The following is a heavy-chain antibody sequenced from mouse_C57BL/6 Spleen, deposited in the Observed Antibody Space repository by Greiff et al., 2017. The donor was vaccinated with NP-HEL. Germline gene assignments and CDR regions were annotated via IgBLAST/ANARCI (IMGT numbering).Heavy chain of an antibody. Sequence: QVQLKESGPGLVQPSQSLSITCTVSGFSLTSYGVHWVRQSPGKGLEWLGVIWRGGSTDYNAAFMSRLSITKDNSKSQVFFKMNSLQADDTAIYYCAKKHRGNYRNYYAMDYWGQGTSVTVSS. D-gene: IGHD2-1*01. CDR2: IWRGGST. J-gene: IGHJ4*01. V-gene: IGHV2-5*01. CDR1: GFSLTSYG. CDR3: AKKHRGNYRNYYAMDY.